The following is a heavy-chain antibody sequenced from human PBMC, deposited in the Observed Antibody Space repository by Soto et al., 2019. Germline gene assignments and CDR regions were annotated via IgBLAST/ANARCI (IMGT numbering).Heavy chain of an antibody. CDR2: MYNTGST. D-gene: IGHD2-21*02. CDR3: ARDLWGYCGADCYPLDV. CDR1: GGSISRYY. J-gene: IGHJ6*02. V-gene: IGHV4-59*01. Sequence: SETLSLTCTVSGGSISRYYWSWIRQPPGKGLEWIGYMYNTGSTIYNPSLKSRVTISVDTSKNQFSLRLNSVTAADTTVYYCARDLWGYCGADCYPLDVWGQGTTVTVS.